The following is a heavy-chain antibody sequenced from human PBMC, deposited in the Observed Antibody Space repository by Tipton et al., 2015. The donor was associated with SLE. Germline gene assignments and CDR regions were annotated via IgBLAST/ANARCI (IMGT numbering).Heavy chain of an antibody. V-gene: IGHV3-7*01. D-gene: IGHD3-22*01. CDR1: GFTFSSYW. J-gene: IGHJ4*02. CDR2: IKQDESET. Sequence: SLRLSCAASGFTFSSYWMTWVRQAPGKGLEWVANIKQDESETYYVDSVKGRFTISRDNAKNSLFLQMNSLRAEDTATYFCARGPMTLMVVVTLDYWGQGTLVTVSS. CDR3: ARGPMTLMVVVTLDY.